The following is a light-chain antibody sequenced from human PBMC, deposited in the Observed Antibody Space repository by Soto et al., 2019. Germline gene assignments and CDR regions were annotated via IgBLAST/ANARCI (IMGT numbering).Light chain of an antibody. V-gene: IGKV3D-15*01. CDR1: QSVSSN. CDR3: QQYKNWPIT. CDR2: GAS. Sequence: SPGTLSFSPGERATLSCRASQSVSSNLAWYQQKPGQAPRLLIYGASTMATGIPARFRGSGSGTEFTLTISSLQSEDFEVYYCQQYKNWPITFGQGTRLEIK. J-gene: IGKJ5*01.